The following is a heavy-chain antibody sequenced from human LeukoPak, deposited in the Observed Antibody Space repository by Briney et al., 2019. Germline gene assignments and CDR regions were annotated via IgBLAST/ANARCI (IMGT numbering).Heavy chain of an antibody. J-gene: IGHJ4*02. D-gene: IGHD1-26*01. V-gene: IGHV4-59*01. CDR2: IYYSGST. CDR1: GDSISTYY. Sequence: SETLSLTCTVSGDSISTYYWSWIRQPPGKGLEWIGYIYYSGSTNYNPSLKSRVIISVDTSKNQFSLKLSSVTAADTAVFYCARHSGSYYYFDYWGQGTLVTVSS. CDR3: ARHSGSYYYFDY.